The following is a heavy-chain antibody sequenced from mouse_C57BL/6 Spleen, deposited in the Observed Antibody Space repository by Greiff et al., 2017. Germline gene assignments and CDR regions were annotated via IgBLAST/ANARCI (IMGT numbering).Heavy chain of an antibody. CDR1: GFTFTDYY. CDR3: AKYKTTVRYFDV. Sequence: EVKLMESGGGLVQPGGSLSLSCAASGFTFTDYYMSWVRQPPGKALEWLGFIRNKANGYTTEYSASVKGRFTISRDNSQRILYLQMNDLRAEDSATYYCAKYKTTVRYFDVWGTGTTVTVSS. CDR2: IRNKANGYTT. V-gene: IGHV7-3*01. J-gene: IGHJ1*03. D-gene: IGHD1-1*01.